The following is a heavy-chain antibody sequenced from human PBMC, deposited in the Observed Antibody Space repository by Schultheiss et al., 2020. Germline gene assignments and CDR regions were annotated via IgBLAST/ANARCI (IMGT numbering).Heavy chain of an antibody. CDR3: ARDRTTREYGMDV. CDR1: GFTFSSYG. D-gene: IGHD1-1*01. J-gene: IGHJ6*02. V-gene: IGHV3-48*02. Sequence: GGSLRLSCAASGFTFSSYGMHWVRQAPGKGLEWVSYISSTFEIHYADSVKGRFTVSRDTAKNSLYLQMNSLRDEDTAVYYCARDRTTREYGMDVWGQGTTVTVSS. CDR2: ISSTFEI.